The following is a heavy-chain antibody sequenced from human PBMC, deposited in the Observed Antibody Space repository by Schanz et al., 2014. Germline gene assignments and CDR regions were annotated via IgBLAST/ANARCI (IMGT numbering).Heavy chain of an antibody. Sequence: QVQLQESGPGLVKASQTLSLTCTVSGGSISSGDYHWSWIRQHPRKGLEWIGYIYYTGSTHYNPALRSRLTMSADTSKSQFSLKLTSVTAADTAVYYCARVNYRGLGRDYFDPWGQGTLVTVSS. CDR1: GGSISSGDYH. D-gene: IGHD1-26*01. J-gene: IGHJ5*02. CDR2: IYYTGST. V-gene: IGHV4-31*03. CDR3: ARVNYRGLGRDYFDP.